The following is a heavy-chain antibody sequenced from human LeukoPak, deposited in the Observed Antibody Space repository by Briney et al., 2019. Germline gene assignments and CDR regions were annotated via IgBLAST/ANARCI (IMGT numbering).Heavy chain of an antibody. CDR1: GGSISSYY. CDR3: ARGYYGSGSRRAFDI. J-gene: IGHJ3*02. V-gene: IGHV4-59*01. CDR2: IYYSGST. Sequence: SETLSLTCTVSGGSISSYYWSWIRQPPGKGLEWIGYIYYSGSTNYNPSLKSRVTISVDTSKNQFSPKLSSVTAADTAVYYCARGYYGSGSRRAFDIWGQGTMVTVSS. D-gene: IGHD3-10*01.